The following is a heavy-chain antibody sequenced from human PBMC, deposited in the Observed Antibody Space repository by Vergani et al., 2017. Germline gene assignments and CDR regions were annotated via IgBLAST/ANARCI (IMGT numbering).Heavy chain of an antibody. D-gene: IGHD4-17*01. Sequence: QVQLQESGPGLVKPSQTLSLTCTVSGGSISSGGYYCSWIRQHPGKGLEGIGSIYYSGSTYYNPSLKSRVTISVDTSKNQFSLKLSSVTAADTAVYYCARRSRVTTGFDYWGQGTLVTVSS. V-gene: IGHV4-39*01. CDR1: GGSISSGGYY. CDR3: ARRSRVTTGFDY. J-gene: IGHJ4*02. CDR2: IYYSGST.